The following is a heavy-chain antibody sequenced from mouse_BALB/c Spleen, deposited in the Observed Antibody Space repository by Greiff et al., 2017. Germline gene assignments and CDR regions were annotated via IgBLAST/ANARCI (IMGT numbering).Heavy chain of an antibody. Sequence: DVQLQESGPGLVKPSQSLSLTCSVTGYSITSGYYWNWIRQFPGNKLEWMGYISYDGSNNYNPSLKNRISITRDTSKNQFFLKLNSVTTEDTATYYCASDYDAWFAYWGQGTLVTVSA. CDR2: ISYDGSN. V-gene: IGHV3-6*02. CDR3: ASDYDAWFAY. D-gene: IGHD2-12*01. J-gene: IGHJ3*01. CDR1: GYSITSGYY.